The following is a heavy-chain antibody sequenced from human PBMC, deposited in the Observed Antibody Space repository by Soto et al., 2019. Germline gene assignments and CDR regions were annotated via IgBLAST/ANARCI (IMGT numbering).Heavy chain of an antibody. Sequence: HPGGSLRLSCAASGFTFSSYGMHWVRQAPGKGLEWVAVISYDGSNKYYADSVKGRFTISRDNSKNTLYLQMNSLRAEDTAVYYCAKCLFDYSNFNGLYYYYGMDVWGQGATVTVSS. D-gene: IGHD4-4*01. J-gene: IGHJ6*02. CDR3: AKCLFDYSNFNGLYYYYGMDV. CDR2: ISYDGSNK. CDR1: GFTFSSYG. V-gene: IGHV3-30*18.